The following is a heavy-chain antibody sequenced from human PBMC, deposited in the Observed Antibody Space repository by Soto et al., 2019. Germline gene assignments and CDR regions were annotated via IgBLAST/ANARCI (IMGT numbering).Heavy chain of an antibody. J-gene: IGHJ5*02. CDR2: IYYSGST. Sequence: KSSETLSLTCTVSGGSISSGDYYWSWLRQPPGKGLEWIGYIYYSGSTYYNPSLKSRVTISVDTSKNQFSLKLSSVTTADTAVYYCARGLIAAASLPWFDPWGQGTLVTVSS. V-gene: IGHV4-30-4*01. CDR3: ARGLIAAASLPWFDP. CDR1: GGSISSGDYY. D-gene: IGHD6-13*01.